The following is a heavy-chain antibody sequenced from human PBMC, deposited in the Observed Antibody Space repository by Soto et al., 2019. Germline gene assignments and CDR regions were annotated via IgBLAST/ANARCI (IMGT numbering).Heavy chain of an antibody. CDR2: ISVSDAFI. V-gene: IGHV3-23*01. J-gene: IGHJ4*02. Sequence: GGSLRLSCAASGFNVGAFAVNWVRQAPGKGLEWVSGISVSDAFIYYADSVKGRFTISRDNSKNTLYLQMNSLRAEDTAIYYCAKDQSNSNPLYYFDFWGPGTLVTVSS. D-gene: IGHD3-22*01. CDR1: GFNVGAFA. CDR3: AKDQSNSNPLYYFDF.